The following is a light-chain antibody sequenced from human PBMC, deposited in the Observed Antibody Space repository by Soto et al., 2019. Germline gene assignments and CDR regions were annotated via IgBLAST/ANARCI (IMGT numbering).Light chain of an antibody. J-gene: IGKJ5*01. CDR2: DAS. CDR3: QQRSNWHSIT. Sequence: EILLTQSPATLSLSPGERATLSCRASQSVSSYLAWYQQKPGQAPRLIIYDASNRANGIPARFSGSGSGTDFTLTLSSLEPEDFAAYYCQQRSNWHSITFGQGTRLEI. V-gene: IGKV3-11*01. CDR1: QSVSSY.